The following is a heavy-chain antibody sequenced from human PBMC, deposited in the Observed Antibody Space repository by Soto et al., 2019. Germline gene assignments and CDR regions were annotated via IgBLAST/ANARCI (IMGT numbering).Heavy chain of an antibody. CDR3: TRDRPGANFQY. V-gene: IGHV1-2*02. J-gene: IGHJ4*02. CDR1: GATYSGNF. Sequence: QVQLVQSGAEVREPGASVKVSCKPSGATYSGNFFHWVRQAPGQGLEWMGWINPDNGDTNYAQKFQDRVTMTRDTSISTAYMDLSRLRSDDTAVYCCTRDRPGANFQYWGQGTLVTVSS. CDR2: INPDNGDT. D-gene: IGHD3-10*01.